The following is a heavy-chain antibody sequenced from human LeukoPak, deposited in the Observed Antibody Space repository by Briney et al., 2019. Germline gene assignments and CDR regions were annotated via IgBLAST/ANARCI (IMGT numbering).Heavy chain of an antibody. CDR3: ASGPPRSGGYNPPGY. J-gene: IGHJ4*02. D-gene: IGHD5-24*01. V-gene: IGHV1-46*01. Sequence: ASVKVSCKASGYTFTSYYIHWVRQAPGQGLEWMGIINPSDGSTSYAQKFQGRVTMTRDMSTSTVYMELSSLRSDDTAVYYCASGPPRSGGYNPPGYWGQGTLVTVSS. CDR2: INPSDGST. CDR1: GYTFTSYY.